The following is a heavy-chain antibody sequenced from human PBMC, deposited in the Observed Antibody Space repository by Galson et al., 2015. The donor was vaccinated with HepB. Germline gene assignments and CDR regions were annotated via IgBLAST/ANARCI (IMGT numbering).Heavy chain of an antibody. D-gene: IGHD3-9*01. V-gene: IGHV3-48*02. CDR3: AREAYYDILTGRMVDYYYYMDV. CDR1: GSTFSSYS. CDR2: ISSSSSTI. J-gene: IGHJ6*03. Sequence: SLRLSCAASGSTFSSYSMNWVRQAPGKGLEWVSYISSSSSTIYYADSVKGRFTISRDNAKNSLYLQMNSLRDEDTAVYYCAREAYYDILTGRMVDYYYYMDVWGKGTTVTVSS.